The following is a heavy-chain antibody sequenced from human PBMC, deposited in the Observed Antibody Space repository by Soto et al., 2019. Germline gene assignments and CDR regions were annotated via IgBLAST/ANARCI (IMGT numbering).Heavy chain of an antibody. CDR3: ARGRIVVRGVRGPFDY. D-gene: IGHD3-10*01. CDR1: GGTFSSYA. V-gene: IGHV1-69*13. CDR2: IIPIFGTA. J-gene: IGHJ4*02. Sequence: ASVKVSCKASGGTFSSYAISWVRQAPGQGLEWMGGIIPIFGTANYAQKFQGRVTITADESTSTAYMELSSLRSEDTAVYYCARGRIVVRGVRGPFDYWGQGTLVTVSS.